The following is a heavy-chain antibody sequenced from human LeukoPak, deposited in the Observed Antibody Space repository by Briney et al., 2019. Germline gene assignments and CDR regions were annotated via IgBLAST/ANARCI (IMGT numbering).Heavy chain of an antibody. Sequence: PSETLSLTCRVSGGSVGTSGYYWGWIRQPPGKGLEYIGTLHYSGSTHYNPSLESRVTISVDTSKNQFSLKLNSVTSADTAVYCCARDWDGAYDFNTFDIWGQGTMVTVSS. J-gene: IGHJ3*02. CDR3: ARDWDGAYDFNTFDI. CDR1: GGSVGTSGYY. CDR2: LHYSGST. D-gene: IGHD5-12*01. V-gene: IGHV4-39*07.